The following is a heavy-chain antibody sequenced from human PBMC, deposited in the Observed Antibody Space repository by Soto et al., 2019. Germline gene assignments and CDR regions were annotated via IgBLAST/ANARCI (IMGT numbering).Heavy chain of an antibody. CDR2: ISSGGNVI. J-gene: IGHJ5*02. V-gene: IGHV3-21*06. CDR3: ARTINALWDVIAPDRFDP. Sequence: QLVESGGGLVKPGGSLRLSCVVSGFTFSDYCMNWVRQAPGRGLEWVASISSGGNVIYYVDSVRGRFTISRDNSDNSLYLQLNSLRVENTATYYCARTINALWDVIAPDRFDPWGQGTQVTVSS. CDR1: GFTFSDYC. D-gene: IGHD3-16*02.